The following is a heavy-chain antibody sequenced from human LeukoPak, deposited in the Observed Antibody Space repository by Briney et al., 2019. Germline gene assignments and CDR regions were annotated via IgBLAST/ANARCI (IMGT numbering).Heavy chain of an antibody. CDR3: ARSRRMDCSSTRRYILYYYYYMDV. CDR1: GLTFDVYG. CDR2: INWNGVST. Sequence: GGSLRLFCAASGLTFDVYGMSWARQAPGEGLECVTGINWNGVSTGYADSVKGRFTISRHNAKNYLYLQMNSLRAEDTPLYYCARSRRMDCSSTRRYILYYYYYMDVWAKGTTVTVSS. J-gene: IGHJ6*03. V-gene: IGHV3-20*04. D-gene: IGHD2-2*02.